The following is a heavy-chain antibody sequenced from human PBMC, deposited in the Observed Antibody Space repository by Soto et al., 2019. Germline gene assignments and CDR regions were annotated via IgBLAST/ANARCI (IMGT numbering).Heavy chain of an antibody. CDR3: VKTTGWPVFDF. CDR1: GFAVSSKC. D-gene: IGHD6-19*01. J-gene: IGHJ4*02. CDR2: IYGGGTT. Sequence: EVRLVESGGGLIQPGGSLRLSFAASGFAVSSKCMTWVRQAPGKGLEWVSVIYGGGTTYYADSVKGRFTISRDTSTNTLYLQMTSLRAEHTAVYNCVKTTGWPVFDFWGQGTLVTVSS. V-gene: IGHV3-53*01.